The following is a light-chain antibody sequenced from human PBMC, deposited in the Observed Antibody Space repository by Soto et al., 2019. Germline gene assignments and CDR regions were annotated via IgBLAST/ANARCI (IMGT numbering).Light chain of an antibody. CDR2: ATS. V-gene: IGKV1D-12*01. CDR1: QDVGRW. J-gene: IGKJ5*01. Sequence: DIQMTHSPSSLSASVGDTVTITFRSSQDVGRWLSWYQQKPGKAPKILIFATSTLQSGVPSRFSGSGSGTDFTLTITSLQSEDFATYYCQQARSFPVTFGQGTRLEIK. CDR3: QQARSFPVT.